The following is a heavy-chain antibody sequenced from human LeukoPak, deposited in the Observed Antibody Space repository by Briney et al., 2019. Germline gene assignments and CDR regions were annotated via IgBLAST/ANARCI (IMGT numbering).Heavy chain of an antibody. V-gene: IGHV4-39*01. D-gene: IGHD3-22*01. CDR3: ARRRYYDGSGYLE. Sequence: PSETLSLTCSVSGDSVSRSDSYWDWIRQPPGKGLEWIGNIYYSGRTYYSPSLKSRVTMSVDPSNNQFSLNLRSVTAADTAVYYCARRRYYDGSGYLEWGQGTLLSVSS. CDR2: IYYSGRT. J-gene: IGHJ1*01. CDR1: GDSVSRSDSY.